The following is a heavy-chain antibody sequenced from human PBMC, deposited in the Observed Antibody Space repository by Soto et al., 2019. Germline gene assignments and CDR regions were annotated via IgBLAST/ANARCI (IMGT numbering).Heavy chain of an antibody. V-gene: IGHV3-48*02. CDR3: ARDNGIEGSFDP. CDR1: GFTFRSYS. Sequence: GGSLRLSCAASGFTFRSYSMNWVRQAPGKGLEWVSYISISSRTIYYADYVKGRFTISRDDAKNSLYLQMNSLRDEDTSVYYCARDNGIEGSFDPWGQGTLVTVSS. J-gene: IGHJ5*02. CDR2: ISISSRTI. D-gene: IGHD2-21*01.